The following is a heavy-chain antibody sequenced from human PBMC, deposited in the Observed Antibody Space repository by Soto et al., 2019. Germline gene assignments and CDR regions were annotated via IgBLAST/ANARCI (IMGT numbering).Heavy chain of an antibody. CDR2: IYYSGST. J-gene: IGHJ4*02. CDR3: ARVGGHYSSSSLAYYFDY. V-gene: IGHV4-31*02. Sequence: LLPLCLSRSVSWGSSGGVGDCWSMIRQHPGKGLEWIGYIYYSGSTYYNPSLKSRVTISVDTSKNQFSLKLSSVTAADTAVYYCARVGGHYSSSSLAYYFDYWGQGTLVTVSS. D-gene: IGHD6-6*01. CDR1: WGSSGGVGDC.